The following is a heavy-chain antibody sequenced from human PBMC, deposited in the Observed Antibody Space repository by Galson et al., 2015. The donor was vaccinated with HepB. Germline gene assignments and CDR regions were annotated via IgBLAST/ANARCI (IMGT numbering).Heavy chain of an antibody. Sequence: ETLSLTCTVSGGSISSSSDYWGWIRQPPGKALEWIGSIFYRGSTFSNPSLKSRVTMSVDTSKNHFSLKLSSVTAADTAVYYCARRGGARPFDSWGQGTLVAVSS. J-gene: IGHJ4*02. CDR1: GGSISSSSDY. D-gene: IGHD3-10*01. CDR3: ARRGGARPFDS. V-gene: IGHV4-39*02. CDR2: IFYRGST.